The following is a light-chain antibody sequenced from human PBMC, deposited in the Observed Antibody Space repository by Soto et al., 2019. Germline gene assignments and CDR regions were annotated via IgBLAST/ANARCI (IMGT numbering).Light chain of an antibody. CDR1: QSVGSY. Sequence: EIVMTQSPATLSVSLGDRATLSCRASQSVGSYLAWYQQKPGQAPRLLIYGASSRATGIPDRFSGSGSATDFTLTISRLEPEDFAVYYCQQYAAPPRTFGQGTKVDIK. J-gene: IGKJ1*01. CDR3: QQYAAPPRT. V-gene: IGKV3-20*01. CDR2: GAS.